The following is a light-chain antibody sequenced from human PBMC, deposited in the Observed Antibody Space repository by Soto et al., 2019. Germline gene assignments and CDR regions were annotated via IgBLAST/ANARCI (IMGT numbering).Light chain of an antibody. CDR2: DVS. J-gene: IGLJ1*01. Sequence: QSVLTQPPSASGSPGQSVTISCTGTSNDFGGYNYVSWYQQHPGKAPKLIIFDVSERPSGVPDRFSGSKSGSTASLTVSGVQAEDEADYSCSSYGGSNEVFGTGTKLTVL. CDR3: SSYGGSNEV. CDR1: SNDFGGYNY. V-gene: IGLV2-8*01.